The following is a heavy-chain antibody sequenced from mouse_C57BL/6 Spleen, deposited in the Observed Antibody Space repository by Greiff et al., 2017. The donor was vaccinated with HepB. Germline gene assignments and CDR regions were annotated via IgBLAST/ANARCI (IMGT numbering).Heavy chain of an antibody. Sequence: QVQLKQPGAELVKPGASVKLSCKASGYTFTSYWMHWVKQRPGRGLEWIGRIDPNSGGTKYNEKFKSKATLTVDKPSSTAYMQLSSLPSEDSAVYYCASWGYDYDVDYYAMDYWGQGTSVTVSS. D-gene: IGHD2-4*01. J-gene: IGHJ4*01. CDR1: GYTFTSYW. CDR3: ASWGYDYDVDYYAMDY. V-gene: IGHV1-72*01. CDR2: IDPNSGGT.